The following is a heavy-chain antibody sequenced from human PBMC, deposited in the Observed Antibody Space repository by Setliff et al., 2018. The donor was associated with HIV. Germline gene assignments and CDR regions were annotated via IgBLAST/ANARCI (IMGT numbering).Heavy chain of an antibody. CDR1: GFTFSNYA. V-gene: IGHV3-30*04. D-gene: IGHD3-10*01. CDR3: ARDGDDYYSSGGWIVNYFDY. J-gene: IGHJ4*02. CDR2: ISHDGNNQ. Sequence: GGSLRLSCAASGFTFSNYAIHWVRQAPGKGLEWVAVISHDGNNQYYAGSVKGRFTISRDNSKNTVFLQVNSLRAEDTAVYYCARDGDDYYSSGGWIVNYFDYWAQGTLVTVSS.